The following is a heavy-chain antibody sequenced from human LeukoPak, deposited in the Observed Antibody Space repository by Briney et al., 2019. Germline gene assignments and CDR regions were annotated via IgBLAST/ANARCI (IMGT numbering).Heavy chain of an antibody. V-gene: IGHV3-74*03. Sequence: PGGSLSLSCAASGFSFSTTWMHWVRQPPGQGLVWVARIASDGTSISYAESVKGRFTISRDSAKNSLYLQMNSLRAEDTAVYYCARVRTTVTYYFDYWGQGTLVTVSS. CDR1: GFSFSTTW. CDR2: IASDGTSI. D-gene: IGHD4-17*01. J-gene: IGHJ4*02. CDR3: ARVRTTVTYYFDY.